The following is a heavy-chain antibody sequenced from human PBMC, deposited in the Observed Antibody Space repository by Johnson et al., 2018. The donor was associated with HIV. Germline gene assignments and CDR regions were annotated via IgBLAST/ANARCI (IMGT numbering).Heavy chain of an antibody. J-gene: IGHJ3*02. D-gene: IGHD6-6*01. CDR3: AKVSQQQVGAFDI. V-gene: IGHV3-30*04. Sequence: QVQLVESGGGLVQPGRSLRLSCAASGFTVSSFAMHWVRQAPGKGLEWVAVISDVLSSSYYVDSVKGLFTIYRDNSKNTLYLPMNSLRAEDTAVYYCAKVSQQQVGAFDIWGQGTMVTVSS. CDR2: ISDVLSSS. CDR1: GFTVSSFA.